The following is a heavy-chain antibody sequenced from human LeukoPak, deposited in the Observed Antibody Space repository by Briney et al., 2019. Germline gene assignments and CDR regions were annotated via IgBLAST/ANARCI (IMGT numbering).Heavy chain of an antibody. Sequence: SETLSLTCTVSGGSISSYYWSWIRQPAGKGLEWIGRIYTSGSTNYNPSLKSRVTMSVDTSKNQFSLKLSSVTAADTAVYYCARCGYSYGCRSYFDYWGQGTLVTVSS. J-gene: IGHJ4*02. V-gene: IGHV4-4*07. D-gene: IGHD5-18*01. CDR3: ARCGYSYGCRSYFDY. CDR1: GGSISSYY. CDR2: IYTSGST.